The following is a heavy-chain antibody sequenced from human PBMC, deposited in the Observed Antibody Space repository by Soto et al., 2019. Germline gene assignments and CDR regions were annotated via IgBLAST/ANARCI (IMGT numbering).Heavy chain of an antibody. CDR2: IRSKAYGETK. Sequence: LRLSCTGSGFTFGDYAISWSRQAPGKGLEWVGVIRSKAYGETKDYAASVKGRFTILRDDSKSIAYLQMNSLQSEDTGVYYCTRYTSTSRYSYFGMDVWGHGTTVTVSS. V-gene: IGHV3-49*03. CDR1: GFTFGDYA. CDR3: TRYTSTSRYSYFGMDV. D-gene: IGHD2-2*01. J-gene: IGHJ6*02.